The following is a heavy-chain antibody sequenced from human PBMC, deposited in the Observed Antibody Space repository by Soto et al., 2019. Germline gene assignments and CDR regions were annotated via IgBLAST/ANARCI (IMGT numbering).Heavy chain of an antibody. CDR2: IYYSGST. CDR3: ARSPSHSSSWYFNWFDP. Sequence: PSETLSLTCTVSGGSTSSYYWSWIRQPPGKGLEWIGYIYYSGSTNYNPSLKSRVTISVDTSKNQFSLKLSSVTAADTAVYYCARSPSHSSSWYFNWFDPWGQGTLVTVSS. V-gene: IGHV4-59*01. J-gene: IGHJ5*02. D-gene: IGHD6-13*01. CDR1: GGSTSSYY.